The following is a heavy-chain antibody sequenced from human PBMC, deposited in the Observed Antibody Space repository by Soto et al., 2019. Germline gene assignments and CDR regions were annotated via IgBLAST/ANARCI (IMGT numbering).Heavy chain of an antibody. CDR3: ARDKITGLFDY. V-gene: IGHV4-34*01. CDR2: INHSGST. CDR1: GGSFSGYY. D-gene: IGHD2-8*02. J-gene: IGHJ4*02. Sequence: QVQLQQWGAGLLKPSETLSLTCAVYGGSFSGYYWTWIRQPPGTGLEWIGEINHSGSTNYNPFLKSRVTISVDTSKNQFSLKLNSVTAADTAVSYCARDKITGLFDYWGQGTLVTVSS.